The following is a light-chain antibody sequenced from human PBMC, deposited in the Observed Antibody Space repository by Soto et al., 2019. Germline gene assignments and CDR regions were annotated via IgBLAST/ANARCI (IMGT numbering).Light chain of an antibody. CDR2: LNSDGSH. J-gene: IGLJ3*02. CDR1: SGHSTYA. Sequence: QPVLTQSPSASASLGASVKLTCTLSSGHSTYAIAWHQQRPEKGPRYLMKLNSDGSHNKGDGIPDRFSGSSSGAERYLTISSLQSGDEADYYCQTWVTGPPWVFGGGTKLTVL. V-gene: IGLV4-69*01. CDR3: QTWVTGPPWV.